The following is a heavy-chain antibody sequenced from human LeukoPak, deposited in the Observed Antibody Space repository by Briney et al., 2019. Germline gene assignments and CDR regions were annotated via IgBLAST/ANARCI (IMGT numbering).Heavy chain of an antibody. D-gene: IGHD3-10*01. CDR2: HIPIFCTA. CDR1: GCTLSSYA. CDR3: ARANGSGSPLDY. Sequence: SVKVSCKASGCTLSSYAISLVRQAPGQGLEWMGRHIPIFCTANYAQKFQGEVTITTDESTSTAYMELSSLRSEGTAVYYCARANGSGSPLDYWGQGTLVTVSS. V-gene: IGHV1-69*05. J-gene: IGHJ4*02.